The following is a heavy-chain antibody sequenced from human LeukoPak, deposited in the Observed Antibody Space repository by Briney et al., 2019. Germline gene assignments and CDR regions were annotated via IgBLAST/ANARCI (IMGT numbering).Heavy chain of an antibody. D-gene: IGHD3-22*01. J-gene: IGHJ6*02. CDR1: GGSISSGGYY. V-gene: IGHV4-31*03. Sequence: PSQTLSPTCTVSGGSISSGGYYWSWIRQHPGKGLEWIGYIYYSGSTYYNPSLKSRVTISVDTSKNQFSLKLSSVTAADTAVYYCARDSSGYDSSGPPGYYGMDVWGQGTTVTVSS. CDR2: IYYSGST. CDR3: ARDSSGYDSSGPPGYYGMDV.